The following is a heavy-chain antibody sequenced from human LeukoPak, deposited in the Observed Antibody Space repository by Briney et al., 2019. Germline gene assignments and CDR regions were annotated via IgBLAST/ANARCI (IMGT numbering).Heavy chain of an antibody. J-gene: IGHJ5*02. Sequence: GGSLKLSCAATGFTFSGSAIHWVRQSSGKGLEWVGQIDKKDKGYATATAYAASVKGRFTISRDDSINTAYLQMKSLKTEDTALYYCTRDSGTYNWFDPWGQGTLVTVSS. D-gene: IGHD1-26*01. V-gene: IGHV3-73*01. CDR1: GFTFSGSA. CDR3: TRDSGTYNWFDP. CDR2: IDKKDKGYATAT.